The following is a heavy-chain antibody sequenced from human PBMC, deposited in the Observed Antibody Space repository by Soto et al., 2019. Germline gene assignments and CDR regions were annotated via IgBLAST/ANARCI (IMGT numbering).Heavy chain of an antibody. J-gene: IGHJ5*02. CDR1: GGSISSYY. D-gene: IGHD3-3*01. V-gene: IGHV4-59*08. CDR3: ARVSRFLEWLPFPHNLFDP. CDR2: IYYSGST. Sequence: SETLSLTCTVSGGSISSYYWSWIRQPPGKGLEWIGYIYYSGSTNYNPSLKSRVTISVDTSKNQFSLKLSPVTAADTAVYYCARVSRFLEWLPFPHNLFDPWGQGSSVIVSS.